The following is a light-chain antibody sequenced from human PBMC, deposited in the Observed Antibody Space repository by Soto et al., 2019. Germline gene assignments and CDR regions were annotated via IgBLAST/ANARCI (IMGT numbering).Light chain of an antibody. J-gene: IGKJ3*01. CDR3: QQHGSSPFT. V-gene: IGKV3-15*01. CDR2: GAS. Sequence: EIVMTQSPATLSVSPGERATLSCRASQSVSSNLAWYQQKPGQAPRLLIYGASTRATGIPARFSGSGSGTDFTLTISRLEPEDFAVYYCQQHGSSPFTFGPGTKVDIK. CDR1: QSVSSN.